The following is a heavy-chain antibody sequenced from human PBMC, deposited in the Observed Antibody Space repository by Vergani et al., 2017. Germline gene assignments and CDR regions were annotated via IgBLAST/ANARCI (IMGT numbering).Heavy chain of an antibody. Sequence: EVQLVESGGGLVQPGGSLRLSCAASGFTFSSYSMNWVRQAPGKGLEWVSYISSSSSTIYYADSVKGRFTISRDNAKNSLYLQMNSLRDEDTAVYYCARDTGGLGLWLTGYFDYWGQGTLVTVSS. CDR1: GFTFSSYS. CDR2: ISSSSSTI. CDR3: ARDTGGLGLWLTGYFDY. V-gene: IGHV3-48*02. J-gene: IGHJ4*02. D-gene: IGHD5-18*01.